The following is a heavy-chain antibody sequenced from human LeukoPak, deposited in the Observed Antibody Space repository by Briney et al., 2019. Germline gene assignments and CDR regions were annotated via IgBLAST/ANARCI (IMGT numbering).Heavy chain of an antibody. CDR3: AREQFSSAVAERHFDY. CDR1: GFTFSTYE. CDR2: ITNSGNTI. V-gene: IGHV3-48*03. D-gene: IGHD6-13*01. Sequence: SGGSLRLSCAASGFTFSTYEMHWVRQAPGKGLEWVSYITNSGNTIYYADSVKGRFTISRDDAKNSLYLQMNSLRAEDTAVYYCAREQFSSAVAERHFDYWGQGTLVTVSS. J-gene: IGHJ4*02.